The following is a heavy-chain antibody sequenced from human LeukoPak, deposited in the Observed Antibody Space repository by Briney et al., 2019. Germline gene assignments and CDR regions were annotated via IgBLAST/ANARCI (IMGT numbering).Heavy chain of an antibody. CDR2: IWYDGSNK. Sequence: GGSLRLSCVASGFSFSSYDMHWVRQAPGKGLEGVAVIWYDGSNKYYADSVKGRFTISRDNSKNTLYLQMNSLRAEDTAVYYCAKAYYDSSGRRSDAFDIWGQGTMVTVSS. D-gene: IGHD3-22*01. CDR3: AKAYYDSSGRRSDAFDI. J-gene: IGHJ3*02. CDR1: GFSFSSYD. V-gene: IGHV3-33*06.